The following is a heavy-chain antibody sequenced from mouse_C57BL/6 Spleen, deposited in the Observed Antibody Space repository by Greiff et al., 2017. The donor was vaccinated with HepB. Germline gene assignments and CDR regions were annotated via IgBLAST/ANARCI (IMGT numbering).Heavy chain of an antibody. CDR1: GYTFTSYW. CDR3: ARPLRGSYWYFDV. V-gene: IGHV1-52*01. J-gene: IGHJ1*03. CDR2: IDPSDSET. D-gene: IGHD1-1*01. Sequence: QVQLQQPGAELVRPGSSVKLSCKASGYTFTSYWMHWVKQRPIQGLEWIGNIDPSDSETHYNQKFKDKATLTVDKSSSTAYMQLSSLTSEDSAVYYCARPLRGSYWYFDVWGTGTTVTVSS.